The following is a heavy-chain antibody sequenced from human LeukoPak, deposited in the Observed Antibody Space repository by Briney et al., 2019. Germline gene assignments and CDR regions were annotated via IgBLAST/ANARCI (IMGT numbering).Heavy chain of an antibody. CDR3: ARGSSSYDC. V-gene: IGHV3-30*03. J-gene: IGHJ4*02. D-gene: IGHD6-13*01. CDR2: ISYDGSTK. Sequence: GGSLRLSCSASGLTFSTYGMHWVRQAPGKGLEWVAVISYDGSTKYYSDSVKGRFTISRDNSKNTVYLQMDSLRDEDTAVYYCARGSSSYDCWGQGTLLTVSS. CDR1: GLTFSTYG.